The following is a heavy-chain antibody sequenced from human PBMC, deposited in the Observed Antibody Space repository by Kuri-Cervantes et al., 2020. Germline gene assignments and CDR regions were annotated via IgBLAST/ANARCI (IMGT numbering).Heavy chain of an antibody. CDR1: GFTFSSYA. CDR2: ISYDGSNK. D-gene: IGHD3-22*01. J-gene: IGHJ6*02. Sequence: GGSLRLSCAASGFTFSSYAMHWVRQAPGKGLEWVAVISYDGSNKYYADSVKGRFTISRDNSKNTLYLQMNSLRAEDTAVYYCAKERYYYDSSGYPNINYYYGMDVWGQGTTVTVSS. V-gene: IGHV3-30-3*01. CDR3: AKERYYYDSSGYPNINYYYGMDV.